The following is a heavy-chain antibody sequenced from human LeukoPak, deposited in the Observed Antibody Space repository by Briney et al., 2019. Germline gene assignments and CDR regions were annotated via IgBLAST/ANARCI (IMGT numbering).Heavy chain of an antibody. Sequence: AGGSLRLSCAASGFTFSSYGMHWVRQAPGKGLEWVAVISYDGSNKYYADSVKGRFTISRDNSKNTLYLQMNSLRAEDKAVYYCAKDTGCSTSSFLCALYYYYYYGMDVWGQGTTVTVSS. CDR3: AKDTGCSTSSFLCALYYYYYYGMDV. D-gene: IGHD2-2*01. J-gene: IGHJ6*02. CDR2: ISYDGSNK. CDR1: GFTFSSYG. V-gene: IGHV3-30*18.